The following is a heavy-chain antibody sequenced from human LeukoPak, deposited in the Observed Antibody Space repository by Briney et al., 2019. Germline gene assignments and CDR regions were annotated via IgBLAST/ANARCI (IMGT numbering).Heavy chain of an antibody. Sequence: GGSLRLSCATFGFTFSSHPMSWVRQAPGKGLEWVANIKQDGSEKHYVDSVKGRFSISRDNTKNSLYLQMNSLRAEDTAVYYCARAMGTSYGFWSGSYTVSYYYYMDVWGKGTTVAVS. CDR1: GFTFSSHP. J-gene: IGHJ6*03. D-gene: IGHD3-3*01. CDR2: IKQDGSEK. V-gene: IGHV3-7*01. CDR3: ARAMGTSYGFWSGSYTVSYYYYMDV.